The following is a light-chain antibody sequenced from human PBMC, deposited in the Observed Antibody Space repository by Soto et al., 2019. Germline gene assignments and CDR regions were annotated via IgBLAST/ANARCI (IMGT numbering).Light chain of an antibody. V-gene: IGKV1-5*01. CDR2: GAS. CDR3: QQYNIYSLT. Sequence: DIQMTQSPSTLSASVGDSVTITCRASQSVTSRLAWYQQKPGKAPKLLVYGASNLESGVPSRFSGSGPGTEFALTSRSLQPDDFATYYCQQYNIYSLTFGGGTTVEIQ. J-gene: IGKJ4*01. CDR1: QSVTSR.